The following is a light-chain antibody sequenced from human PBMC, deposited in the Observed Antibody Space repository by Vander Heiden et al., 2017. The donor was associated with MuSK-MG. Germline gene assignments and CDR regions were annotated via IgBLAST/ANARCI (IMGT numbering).Light chain of an antibody. CDR3: QQYYSTPYT. CDR1: QSVLYRSNNENY. J-gene: IGKJ2*01. CDR2: WAS. V-gene: IGKV4-1*01. Sequence: DIVMTQSPDSLAVSLGERATINCKPSQSVLYRSNNENYLAWYQQKPGQPPKLLIYWASTRESGVPDRFSGSGSGTDFTLTISSLQAEDVAVYYCQQYYSTPYTFGQGTKLEIK.